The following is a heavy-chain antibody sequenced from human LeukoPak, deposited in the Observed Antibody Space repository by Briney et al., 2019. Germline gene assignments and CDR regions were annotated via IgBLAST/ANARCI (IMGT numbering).Heavy chain of an antibody. CDR2: IKEDGSED. CDR1: GFIFSRAW. CDR3: AREVVIFPDYYYYGMDV. D-gene: IGHD3-9*01. Sequence: GGSLRLSCAASGFIFSRAWMSWVRQAPGKGLEWVANIKEDGSEDYYADSVKGRFAISKDNAKNSLYLQMNSLRAEDTAVYYCAREVVIFPDYYYYGMDVWGQGTTVTVSS. V-gene: IGHV3-7*03. J-gene: IGHJ6*02.